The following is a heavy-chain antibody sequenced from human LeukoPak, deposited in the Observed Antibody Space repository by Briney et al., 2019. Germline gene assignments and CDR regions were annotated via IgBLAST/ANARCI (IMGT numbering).Heavy chain of an antibody. D-gene: IGHD2-2*01. V-gene: IGHV3-21*01. CDR1: GFTFSSYS. Sequence: GGSLRLSCAASGFTFSSYSMNWVRQAPGKGLEWVSSISSSSSYIYYADSVKGRFTISRDNAKNSLYLQMNSLRAEDTAVYYCARVLKVVVPAADAFDIWGQGTMVTVSS. CDR2: ISSSSSYI. CDR3: ARVLKVVVPAADAFDI. J-gene: IGHJ3*02.